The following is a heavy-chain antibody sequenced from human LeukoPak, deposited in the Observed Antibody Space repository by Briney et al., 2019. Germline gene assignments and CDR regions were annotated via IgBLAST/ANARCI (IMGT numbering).Heavy chain of an antibody. CDR3: ARDQDIVVVPAAIYYYGMDV. CDR1: GFTFSSYS. CDR2: ISISSSYI. Sequence: GGSLRLSCAASGFTFSSYSMNWVRQAPGKGLEWVSSISISSSYIYYADSVKGRFTISRDNAKNSLYLQMNSLRAEDTAVYYCARDQDIVVVPAAIYYYGMDVWGKGTTVTVSS. D-gene: IGHD2-2*01. V-gene: IGHV3-21*01. J-gene: IGHJ6*04.